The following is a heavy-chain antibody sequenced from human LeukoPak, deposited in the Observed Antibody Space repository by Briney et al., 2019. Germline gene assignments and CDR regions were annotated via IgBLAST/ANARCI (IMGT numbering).Heavy chain of an antibody. CDR3: AKDMAEVPGPSDY. CDR1: GFTFSRFW. J-gene: IGHJ4*02. D-gene: IGHD3-10*01. Sequence: GGSLRLSCAASGFTFSRFWMHWVRQAPGKGLEWVSSLSGRGGSIYYADSVKGRFTISRDNSKNTLYLQMNSLRAEDTAVYYCAKDMAEVPGPSDYWGQGTLVTVSS. CDR2: LSGRGGSI. V-gene: IGHV3-23*01.